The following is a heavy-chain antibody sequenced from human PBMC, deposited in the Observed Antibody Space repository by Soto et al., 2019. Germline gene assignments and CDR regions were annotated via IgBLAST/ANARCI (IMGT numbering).Heavy chain of an antibody. D-gene: IGHD3-22*01. CDR1: GFTFTNAL. V-gene: IGHV3-15*07. Sequence: PGGSLRLSCAASGFTFTNALMNWVRQAPGKGLEWVGRIKSKIDGGTTDYAAPVKGRFTISRDDSKNTLNLQMNSLKTEDTAVYYCTTEATYYYDSSGFFGPFDYWGLGTLVTVSS. J-gene: IGHJ4*02. CDR3: TTEATYYYDSSGFFGPFDY. CDR2: IKSKIDGGTT.